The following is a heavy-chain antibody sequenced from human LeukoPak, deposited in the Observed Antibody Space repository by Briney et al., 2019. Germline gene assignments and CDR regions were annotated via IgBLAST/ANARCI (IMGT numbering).Heavy chain of an antibody. J-gene: IGHJ3*02. D-gene: IGHD1-26*01. CDR1: GSTFSSYS. Sequence: GGSLRLSCAASGSTFSSYSMNWVRQAPGKGLEWVSSISSSSSYIYYADSVKGRFTISRDNAKNSLYLQMNSLRAEDTAVYYCARGHGSSDASDIWGQGTMVTVSS. CDR2: ISSSSSYI. V-gene: IGHV3-21*01. CDR3: ARGHGSSDASDI.